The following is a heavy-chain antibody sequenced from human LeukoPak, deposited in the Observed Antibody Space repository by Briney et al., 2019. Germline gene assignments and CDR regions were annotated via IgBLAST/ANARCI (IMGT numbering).Heavy chain of an antibody. Sequence: GGSLRLSCAASGFTFNNYWMSWVRQAPGKGLEWVANIKQDGSQKYYVDSVKGRFTISRDNAKNSLYLQMNSLRAEDTAVYYCAREGHSHLIYYFDYWGQGTLVTVSS. CDR2: IKQDGSQK. CDR3: AREGHSHLIYYFDY. CDR1: GFTFNNYW. V-gene: IGHV3-7*01. J-gene: IGHJ4*02. D-gene: IGHD5-18*01.